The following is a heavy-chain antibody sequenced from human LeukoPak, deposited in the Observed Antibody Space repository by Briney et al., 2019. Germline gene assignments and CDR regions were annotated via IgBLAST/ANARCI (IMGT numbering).Heavy chain of an antibody. CDR1: GGSFSGYY. Sequence: PSETLSLTCAVCGGSFSGYYWSWIRQPPGKGLEWIGCIYYSGSTNYNPSLKSRVTISVDTSKNQFSLKLSSVTAADTAVYYCASVVVPAAKGPISWGQGTLVTVSS. D-gene: IGHD2-2*01. CDR3: ASVVVPAAKGPIS. J-gene: IGHJ4*02. V-gene: IGHV4-59*01. CDR2: IYYSGST.